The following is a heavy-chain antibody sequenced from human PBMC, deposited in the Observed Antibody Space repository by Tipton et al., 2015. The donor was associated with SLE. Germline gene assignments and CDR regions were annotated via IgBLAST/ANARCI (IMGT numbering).Heavy chain of an antibody. CDR2: ISYSGST. V-gene: IGHV4-59*01. J-gene: IGHJ5*02. CDR1: DDSIRDYY. D-gene: IGHD3-3*01. Sequence: TLSLTCSVSDDSIRDYYFSWIRQPPGKELEWIGYISYSGSTVYNPSLESRVTISLDTSKNHLSLKLTSVTAADTAVYYCARLEDPFGIFGVPKGWFDPWGQGTLVTVSS. CDR3: ARLEDPFGIFGVPKGWFDP.